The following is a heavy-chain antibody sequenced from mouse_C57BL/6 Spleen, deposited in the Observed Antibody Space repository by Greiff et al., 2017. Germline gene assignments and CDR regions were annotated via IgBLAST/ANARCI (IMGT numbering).Heavy chain of an antibody. V-gene: IGHV1-53*01. Sequence: QVHVKQPGTELVKPGASVKLSCKASGYTFTSYWMHWVKQRPGQGLEWIGNINPSNGGTNYNEKFKSKATLTVDKSSSTAYMQLSSLTSEDSAVYYCARSSYDGYYGNAMDYWGQGTSVTVSS. CDR3: ARSSYDGYYGNAMDY. CDR1: GYTFTSYW. D-gene: IGHD2-3*01. J-gene: IGHJ4*01. CDR2: INPSNGGT.